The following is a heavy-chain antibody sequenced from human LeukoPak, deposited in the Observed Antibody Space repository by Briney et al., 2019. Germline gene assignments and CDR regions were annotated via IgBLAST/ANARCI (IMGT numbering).Heavy chain of an antibody. J-gene: IGHJ4*02. Sequence: GGSLRLSCAASGFTFSSYWMNWVRQAPGKGLVWVSRIASDGSSTTCADSVKGRFSISRDNAKNTLYLQMNSLRVEDTAVYYCARGRPHGNDYWGQGTLVTVSS. CDR2: IASDGSST. V-gene: IGHV3-74*01. D-gene: IGHD4-23*01. CDR3: ARGRPHGNDY. CDR1: GFTFSSYW.